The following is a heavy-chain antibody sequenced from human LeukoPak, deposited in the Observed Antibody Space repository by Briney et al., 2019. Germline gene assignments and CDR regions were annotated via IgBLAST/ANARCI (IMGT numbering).Heavy chain of an antibody. CDR3: ARDVVGLGYSDY. J-gene: IGHJ4*02. CDR2: ISGSGGGT. CDR1: GITLSNYA. V-gene: IGHV3-23*01. D-gene: IGHD2-21*01. Sequence: GGSLRLSCAVSGITLSNYAMSWVRQAPGKGLEWVAGISGSGGGTNYADSVKGRFTISRDNAKNSLYLQMNSLRAEDTAVYYCARDVVGLGYSDYWGQGTLVTVSS.